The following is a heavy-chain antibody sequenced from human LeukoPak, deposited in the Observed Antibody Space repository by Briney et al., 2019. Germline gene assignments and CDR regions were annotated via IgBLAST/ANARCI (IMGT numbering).Heavy chain of an antibody. CDR3: AKGYYDYVWGSYYFDY. D-gene: IGHD3-16*01. Sequence: GGSLRLSCAASGFTFSSYAMSWVRQAPGKGLEWVSAISGRGGSTYYADSVKGRFTISRDNSRDTLYLQMNSLRAEDTAVYYCAKGYYDYVWGSYYFDYWGQGTLVTVSS. V-gene: IGHV3-23*01. J-gene: IGHJ4*02. CDR2: ISGRGGST. CDR1: GFTFSSYA.